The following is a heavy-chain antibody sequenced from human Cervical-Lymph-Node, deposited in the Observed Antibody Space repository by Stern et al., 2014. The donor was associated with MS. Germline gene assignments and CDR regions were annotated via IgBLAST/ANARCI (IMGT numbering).Heavy chain of an antibody. CDR3: AREHHGGNLES. CDR1: GATFSNNA. J-gene: IGHJ5*02. Sequence: VQLVQSGAEVRKPGSSVKVSCKASGATFSNNAISWLRQAPGQGPEWMGAIVPIFGRANYVKKLRGRVTITADESASTAYMELRSLRSEDTAVYYCAREHHGGNLESWGQGTLVTVSS. CDR2: IVPIFGRA. V-gene: IGHV1-69*01. D-gene: IGHD4-23*01.